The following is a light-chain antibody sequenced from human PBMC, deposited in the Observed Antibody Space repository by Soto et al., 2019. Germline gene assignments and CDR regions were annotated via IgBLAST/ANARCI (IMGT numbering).Light chain of an antibody. J-gene: IGLJ1*01. CDR3: SSYTNINTRACV. V-gene: IGLV2-14*01. CDR2: EVT. CDR1: SGDIGSYNR. Sequence: QSVLTQPTPMSGSPGQSITISCTGTSGDIGSYNRVSWYQQHPGKAPKLIIYEVTDRPSGVSNRFSGSKSGNTASLTISRLQAEDEAEYYCSSYTNINTRACVFGTGTKVTVL.